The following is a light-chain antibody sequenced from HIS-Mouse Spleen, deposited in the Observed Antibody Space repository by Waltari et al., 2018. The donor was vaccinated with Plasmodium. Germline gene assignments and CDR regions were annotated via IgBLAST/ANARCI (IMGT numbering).Light chain of an antibody. J-gene: IGLJ3*02. V-gene: IGLV3-21*02. Sequence: SYVLTQPPSVSVAPGQTARITCGENNIGSKSVHWYQQKPGQAPVLVVYDDSDRPSGSPERFSGSNYGNTATLTSSRVEAGDEADYYCQVRDSSSDHWVFGGGTKLTVL. CDR1: NIGSKS. CDR3: QVRDSSSDHWV. CDR2: DDS.